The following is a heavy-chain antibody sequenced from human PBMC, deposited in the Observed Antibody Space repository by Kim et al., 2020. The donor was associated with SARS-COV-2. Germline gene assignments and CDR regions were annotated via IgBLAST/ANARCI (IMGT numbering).Heavy chain of an antibody. Sequence: GGSLRLSCVASGFTFDSYAMSWVRQAPGKGLEWVSVISGNGINKFYADSVRGRFTISRDNSENTLYLQMNSLRDEDTALYYCAKVVVMDGYNYYYYYAMDVGGQGTAATVSS. CDR1: GFTFDSYA. CDR3: AKVVVMDGYNYYYYYAMDV. V-gene: IGHV3-23*01. D-gene: IGHD3-22*01. CDR2: ISGNGINK. J-gene: IGHJ6*02.